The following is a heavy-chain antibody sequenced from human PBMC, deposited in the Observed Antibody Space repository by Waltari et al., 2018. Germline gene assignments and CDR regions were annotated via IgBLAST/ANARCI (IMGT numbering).Heavy chain of an antibody. V-gene: IGHV4-59*01. CDR3: ARGGWHYFDY. Sequence: QVQLQESGPGLVKPSETLSLTCTVSGGYISSYYWSWIRQPPGKGLEWIGYIYHSGSTNYNPSLKSRVTISVDTSKNQFSLKLSSVTAADTAVYYCARGGWHYFDYWGQGTLVTVSS. J-gene: IGHJ4*02. D-gene: IGHD3-22*01. CDR2: IYHSGST. CDR1: GGYISSYY.